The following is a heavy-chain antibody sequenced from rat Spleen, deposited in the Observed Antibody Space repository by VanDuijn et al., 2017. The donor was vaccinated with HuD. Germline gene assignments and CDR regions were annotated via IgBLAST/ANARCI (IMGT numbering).Heavy chain of an antibody. CDR2: ITNTGGSL. V-gene: IGHV5-31*01. CDR3: SRGGYFGYGDY. CDR1: GFTFNNYW. Sequence: EVQLVESGGGLVQPGRSLKLSCVASGFTFNNYWMTWIRQAPGKGLEWIASITNTGGSLYHPDSVKGRFTLSRDNAKSTLYLQMNSLRSEDTATYSCSRGGYFGYGDYWGHGVMVTVSS. D-gene: IGHD1-7*01. J-gene: IGHJ2*01.